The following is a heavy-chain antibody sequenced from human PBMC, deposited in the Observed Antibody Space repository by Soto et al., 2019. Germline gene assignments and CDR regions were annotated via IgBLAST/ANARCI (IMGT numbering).Heavy chain of an antibody. D-gene: IGHD6-6*01. J-gene: IGHJ4*02. CDR1: GGSISSYY. CDR2: IYNSGNT. Sequence: QVQLQESGPGLVKPSETLSLTCTVSGGSISSYYWNWIRQPPGKGLEWIGYIYNSGNTNYNPSLRSRVTLSVDTSMNQFSLKLTSVTAADTAVYYCAAPPRYWGQGTLVTVSS. V-gene: IGHV4-59*01. CDR3: AAPPRY.